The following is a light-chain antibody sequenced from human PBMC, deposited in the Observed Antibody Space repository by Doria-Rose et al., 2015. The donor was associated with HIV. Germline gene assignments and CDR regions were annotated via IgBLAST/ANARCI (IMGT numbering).Light chain of an antibody. Sequence: DIQVTQSPESLGMSLGARATLNCKSNQSLLYTSKNYLAWYQQKPGQPPKLLIYWASTRQSGVPARFSGSGSGTDLTLTISSLEAEDVAVYYCQQYYDTPSFGPGTTVDIK. J-gene: IGKJ3*01. CDR2: WAS. CDR1: QSLLYTSKNY. CDR3: QQYYDTPS. V-gene: IGKV4-1*01.